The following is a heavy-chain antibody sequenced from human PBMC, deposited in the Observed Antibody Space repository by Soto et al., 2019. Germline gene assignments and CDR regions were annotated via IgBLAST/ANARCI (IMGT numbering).Heavy chain of an antibody. Sequence: ASLKVSCKASGYTFSTYYMHWVRRAPGQGYEWMGIINPSGGSTTYAQKFQGRVTMTRDTSTTTVYMELSSLKSEDTAVYYCARYDYNGYYFDYWGQGTLVTVSS. J-gene: IGHJ4*02. CDR2: INPSGGST. D-gene: IGHD4-4*01. CDR3: ARYDYNGYYFDY. V-gene: IGHV1-46*01. CDR1: GYTFSTYY.